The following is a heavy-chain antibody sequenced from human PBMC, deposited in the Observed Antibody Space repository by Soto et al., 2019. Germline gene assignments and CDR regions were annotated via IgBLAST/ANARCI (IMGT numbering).Heavy chain of an antibody. CDR1: GFIFTNYA. CDR2: LSSNGGTT. V-gene: IGHV3-23*01. Sequence: GGSLRLSCAASGFIFTNYAIAWVRQAPGRGLEWVSTLSSNGGTTYYADSVKGRFTISRDNSKNTLYLQMNSLRAEDTAVYYCAKAHNHYYYDMDVWGQGTMVTVYS. CDR3: AKAHNHYYYDMDV. D-gene: IGHD2-21*01. J-gene: IGHJ6*02.